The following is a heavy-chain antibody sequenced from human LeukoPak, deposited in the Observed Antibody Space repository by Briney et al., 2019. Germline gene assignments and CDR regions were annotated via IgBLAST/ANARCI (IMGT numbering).Heavy chain of an antibody. CDR1: GGSISSYY. CDR3: ARGSSSWYIDY. V-gene: IGHV4-4*07. Sequence: SETLSLSCTVSGGSISSYYWSWIRQPAGKGLGWIGRIYTSGSTNYNPSLKSRATISVDTSKNQFSLKLSSVTAADTAVYYCARGSSSWYIDYWGQGTLVTVSS. CDR2: IYTSGST. D-gene: IGHD6-13*01. J-gene: IGHJ4*02.